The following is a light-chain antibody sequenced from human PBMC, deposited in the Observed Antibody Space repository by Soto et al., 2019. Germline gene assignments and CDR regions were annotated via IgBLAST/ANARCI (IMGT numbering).Light chain of an antibody. V-gene: IGLV1-44*01. CDR1: SSNSGSNT. CDR3: AARDDSLSVV. Sequence: QSVLTQPPSASGTPGQRVTISCTGSSSNSGSNTVNWYHQLPGTAPKLLNYSNNQRPSGVPDGCSGSKSGTSASLAISGLLSEDEDDYYCAARDDSLSVVFGGGTKLTVL. CDR2: SNN. J-gene: IGLJ2*01.